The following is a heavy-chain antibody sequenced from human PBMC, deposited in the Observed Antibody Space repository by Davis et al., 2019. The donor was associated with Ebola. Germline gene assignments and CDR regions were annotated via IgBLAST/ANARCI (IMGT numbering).Heavy chain of an antibody. CDR1: GYIFTNHP. Sequence: ASVMVSCKASGYIFTNHPMTWVRQAPGQGLEWMGRISGSNTDTKYAQKFQGRVTMTIDKFTTTAFMELRSLGSDDTAVYYCLTQGFWGQGTLVTVSS. D-gene: IGHD3-9*01. V-gene: IGHV1-18*04. J-gene: IGHJ4*02. CDR2: ISGSNTDT. CDR3: LTQGF.